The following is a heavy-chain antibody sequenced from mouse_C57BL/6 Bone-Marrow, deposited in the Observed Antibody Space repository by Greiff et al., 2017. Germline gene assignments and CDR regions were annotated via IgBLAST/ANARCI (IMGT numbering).Heavy chain of an antibody. CDR3: ARESGPLFAY. J-gene: IGHJ3*01. CDR2: INPNNGGT. Sequence: EVQLQQSGPELVKPGASVKISCKASGYTFTDYYMNWVKQSHGKSLEWIGDINPNNGGTSYNQKFKGKATLTVDKSSSTAYMEIRSLTSEDSAVYYCARESGPLFAYWCQGTLVTVSA. V-gene: IGHV1-26*01. D-gene: IGHD4-1*01. CDR1: GYTFTDYY.